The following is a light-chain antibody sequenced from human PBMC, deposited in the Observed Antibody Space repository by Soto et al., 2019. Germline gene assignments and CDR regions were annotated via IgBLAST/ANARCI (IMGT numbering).Light chain of an antibody. CDR3: HLYDSSPT. Sequence: EIVLTQSPGTLSLSPGERASLSCGASQSVSSSNLAWYQQEPGQAPRLLMYDVSTRDAGIPDRFSGSGSGTDFTLTISRLEPEDFAMYYCHLYDSSPTFGGGTKVDIK. V-gene: IGKV3-20*01. J-gene: IGKJ4*01. CDR2: DVS. CDR1: QSVSSSN.